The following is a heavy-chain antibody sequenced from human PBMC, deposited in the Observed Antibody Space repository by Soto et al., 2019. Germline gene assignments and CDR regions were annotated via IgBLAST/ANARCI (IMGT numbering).Heavy chain of an antibody. J-gene: IGHJ1*01. CDR3: AKDQAAAGTISRYFQH. V-gene: IGHV3-23*01. Sequence: EVQLLESGGGLVQPAGSLRLSCAASGFSFSTYAMSWVRQAPGKGLEWVSGISGSGGTTYYADSVKGRFTISRDNSKNTLYLQVNSLRAEDTVVYYCAKDQAAAGTISRYFQHWGQGTLVTVSS. CDR1: GFSFSTYA. CDR2: ISGSGGTT. D-gene: IGHD6-13*01.